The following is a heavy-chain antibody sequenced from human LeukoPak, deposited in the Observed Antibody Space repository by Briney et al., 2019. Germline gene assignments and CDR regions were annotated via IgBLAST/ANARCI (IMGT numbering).Heavy chain of an antibody. CDR3: ARATLVPS. V-gene: IGHV1-2*06. CDR2: MNPDTGGT. D-gene: IGHD3-10*01. CDR1: GYTFTANY. J-gene: IGHJ1*01. Sequence: ASVKVSCKTSGYTFTANYLHWVRQAPGQGLEWMGRMNPDTGGTNYAQRFQGRVTMTRDTSINTAYMELTGLRFDDTAIYYCARATLVPSWGRGTLVTVSS.